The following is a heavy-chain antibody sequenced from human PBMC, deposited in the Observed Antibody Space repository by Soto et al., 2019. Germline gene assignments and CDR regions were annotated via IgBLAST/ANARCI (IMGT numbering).Heavy chain of an antibody. V-gene: IGHV1-46*04. Sequence: QVQLSQFGAEVKKPGASVKVSCKASGYSFTNFHIHWVRQAPGQGLEWLGMIDPSGGITRDAQRVQGIITVARDASTRPVYRELRGLTSEDSAVYDCARDVIGAESYETIGYYFYQWGRGCLVTVSS. CDR1: GYSFTNFH. J-gene: IGHJ4*02. D-gene: IGHD5-18*01. CDR3: ARDVIGAESYETIGYYFYQ. CDR2: IDPSGGIT.